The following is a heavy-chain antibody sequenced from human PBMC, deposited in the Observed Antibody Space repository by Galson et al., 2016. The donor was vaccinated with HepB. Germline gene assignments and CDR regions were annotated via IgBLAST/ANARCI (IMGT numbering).Heavy chain of an antibody. CDR2: IGSGGSGT. CDR1: GFTFSDYW. CDR3: ARGYNGMNA. Sequence: SLRLSCAASGFTFSDYWMHWVRQAPGKGLVWVSRIGSGGSGTTYADSVKGRFTMSRDNAKNTLYLQMNSLRAEDTAVYYCARGYNGMNAWGQGTTVTVSS. J-gene: IGHJ6*02. V-gene: IGHV3-74*01.